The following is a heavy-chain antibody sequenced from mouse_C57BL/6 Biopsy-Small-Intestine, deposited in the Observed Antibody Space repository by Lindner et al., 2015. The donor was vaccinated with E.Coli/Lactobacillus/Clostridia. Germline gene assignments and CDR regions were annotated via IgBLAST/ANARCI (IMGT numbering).Heavy chain of an antibody. D-gene: IGHD2-4*01. CDR2: IYPRSGNT. J-gene: IGHJ4*01. CDR3: ARRGDYDGYYAMDY. V-gene: IGHV1-81*01. Sequence: VQLQESGAELVKPGASVKLSCKASGYTFTSYGISWVKQRTGQGLEWIGEIYPRSGNTYYNEKFKGKATFTADTSSNTAYMQLSSLTSEDSAVYYCARRGDYDGYYAMDYWGQGTSVTVSS. CDR1: GYTFTSYG.